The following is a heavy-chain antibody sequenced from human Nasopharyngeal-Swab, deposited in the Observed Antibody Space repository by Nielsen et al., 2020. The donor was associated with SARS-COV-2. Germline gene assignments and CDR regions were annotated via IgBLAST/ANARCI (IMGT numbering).Heavy chain of an antibody. CDR2: IYHSGST. CDR1: GYSISSGYY. J-gene: IGHJ4*02. D-gene: IGHD3-9*01. CDR3: ARHPTYYDILTGYDRLYYFDY. Sequence: GSLRLSCAASGYSISSGYYWGWIRQPPGKGLEWIGSIYHSGSTYYNPSLKSRVTISVDTSKNQFSLKLSSVTAADTAVYYCARHPTYYDILTGYDRLYYFDYWGQGTLVTVSS. V-gene: IGHV4-38-2*01.